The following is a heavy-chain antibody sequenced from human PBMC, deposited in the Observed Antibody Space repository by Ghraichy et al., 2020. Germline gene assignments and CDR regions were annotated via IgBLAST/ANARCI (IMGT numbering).Heavy chain of an antibody. V-gene: IGHV4-30-2*01. CDR2: IYHSGST. CDR1: GGSISSGGYS. J-gene: IGHJ5*02. D-gene: IGHD3-10*01. Sequence: SETLSLTCAVSGGSISSGGYSWSWIRQPPGKGLEWIGYIYHSGSTYYNPSLKSRVTISVDRSKNQFSLKLSSVTAADTAVYYCARGEGSGSYFENWFDPWGQGTLVTVSS. CDR3: ARGEGSGSYFENWFDP.